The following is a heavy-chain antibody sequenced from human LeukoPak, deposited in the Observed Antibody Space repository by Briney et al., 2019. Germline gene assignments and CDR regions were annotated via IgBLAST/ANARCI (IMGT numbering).Heavy chain of an antibody. Sequence: GGSLRLSCAASGFTVSSNYMSWVRQAPGKGLEWVSVIYSGGSTYYADSVKGRFTISRDNSKNTLYLQMNSLRAEDTAVYYCARDFSGWYEGYFDYWGQGTLVTVSS. CDR1: GFTVSSNY. V-gene: IGHV3-66*01. J-gene: IGHJ4*02. D-gene: IGHD6-19*01. CDR2: IYSGGST. CDR3: ARDFSGWYEGYFDY.